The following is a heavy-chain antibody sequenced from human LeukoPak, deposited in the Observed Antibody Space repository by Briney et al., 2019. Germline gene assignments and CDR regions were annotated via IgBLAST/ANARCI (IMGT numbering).Heavy chain of an antibody. CDR1: GFSFTSYW. Sequence: GESLKISCKASGFSFTSYWIGWVRQMPGKGLEWMGIIFPRDSNTRYSPSFQGQVTISADKSISTAYLQWSSLKASDTAMYYCARLTAANWFDPWGQGTLVTVSS. CDR3: ARLTAANWFDP. J-gene: IGHJ5*02. D-gene: IGHD5-18*01. CDR2: IFPRDSNT. V-gene: IGHV5-51*01.